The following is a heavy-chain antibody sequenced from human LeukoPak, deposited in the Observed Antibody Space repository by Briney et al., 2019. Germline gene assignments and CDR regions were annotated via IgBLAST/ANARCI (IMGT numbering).Heavy chain of an antibody. CDR3: AKDLGAVAGRYFDY. CDR1: GFPLRRYG. CDR2: ISGGGDST. Sequence: GGSLRLSCAASGFPLRRYGMSWVRQAPGKGLEWVSAISGGGDSTYYADSVKGRFTISRDNSKNTLYLQMNSLRAEDTAVYYCAKDLGAVAGRYFDYWGQGTLVTVSS. D-gene: IGHD6-19*01. V-gene: IGHV3-23*01. J-gene: IGHJ4*02.